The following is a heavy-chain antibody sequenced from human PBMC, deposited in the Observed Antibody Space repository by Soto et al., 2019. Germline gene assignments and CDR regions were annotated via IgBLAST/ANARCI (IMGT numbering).Heavy chain of an antibody. V-gene: IGHV3-74*01. D-gene: IGHD3-22*01. CDR1: GFTFSSNW. CDR3: ARWVITMIIDY. Sequence: GGSLRLSCAASGFTFSSNWMHWVRQAPGKGLVWVSRINSDGSSTSYAGSVKGRFTISRDNAKNTLYLQMNSLRAEDTAWYYCARWVITMIIDYWGQGTLVTLSS. J-gene: IGHJ4*02. CDR2: INSDGSST.